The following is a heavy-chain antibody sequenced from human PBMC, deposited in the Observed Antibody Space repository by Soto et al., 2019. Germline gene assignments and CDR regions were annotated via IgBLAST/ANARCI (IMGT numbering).Heavy chain of an antibody. CDR2: ISGGSETT. CDR1: GFVFSHFA. CDR3: AKDLDGGFGELFFDK. J-gene: IGHJ4*02. V-gene: IGHV3-23*01. Sequence: EVQLLESGGGLVQPGGSLRLSCEASGFVFSHFALSWVRQAPGKGLEWVSGISGGSETTSYADSVKGRFTISRDNSKGTLFLQMTNLRAEDTATYFCAKDLDGGFGELFFDKWGQGTLVTVSS. D-gene: IGHD3-10*01.